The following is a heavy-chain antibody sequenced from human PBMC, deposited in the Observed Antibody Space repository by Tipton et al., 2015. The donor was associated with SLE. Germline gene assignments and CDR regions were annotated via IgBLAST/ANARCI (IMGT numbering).Heavy chain of an antibody. J-gene: IGHJ2*01. CDR2: ISPYKGNT. D-gene: IGHD4-17*01. CDR1: GYTFTTYG. Sequence: QLVQSGPEVKEPGFSVRVSCKASGYTFTTYGISWVRQAPGQGLEWMGWISPYKGNTNYAQKVQGRVTMTTDTSTSTAYMELRSLRSDDTAVYYCSTVVTTGLYWYFDLWGRGTLVTVSS. V-gene: IGHV1-18*01. CDR3: STVVTTGLYWYFDL.